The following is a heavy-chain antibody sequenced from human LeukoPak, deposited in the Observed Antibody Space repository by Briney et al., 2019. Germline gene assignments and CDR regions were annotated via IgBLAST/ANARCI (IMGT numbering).Heavy chain of an antibody. CDR3: AKLGGYSYGPNDY. CDR2: ISGSGGST. D-gene: IGHD5-18*01. CDR1: GFTFNSYS. V-gene: IGHV3-23*01. Sequence: WGALRLPCAASGFTFNSYSMHWVPQAPGKGLEWVSGISGSGGSTYYADSVKGRFTISRDNSKNTLYLQMTSLRAEDTAVYYCAKLGGYSYGPNDYWGQGTLVTVSS. J-gene: IGHJ4*02.